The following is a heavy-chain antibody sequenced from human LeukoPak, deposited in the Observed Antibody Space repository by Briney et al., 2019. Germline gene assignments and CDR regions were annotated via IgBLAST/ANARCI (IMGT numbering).Heavy chain of an antibody. CDR2: INHSGST. V-gene: IGHV4-34*01. CDR1: GGSFSGYY. Sequence: SDTLSLTCAVYGGSFSGYYWSWIRQPPGKALEWIGEINHSGSTNYNPSLKSRVTISVDTSKNQFSLKLSSVTAADTAVYYCARSHHYYDSSGHGYWGQGTLVTVSS. D-gene: IGHD3-22*01. J-gene: IGHJ4*02. CDR3: ARSHHYYDSSGHGY.